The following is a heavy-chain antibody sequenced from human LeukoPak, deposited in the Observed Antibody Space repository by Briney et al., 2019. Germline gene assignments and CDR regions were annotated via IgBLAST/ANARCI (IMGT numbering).Heavy chain of an antibody. Sequence: SETLSITCTVSGGTISSYYWSWIRQPAGKRLEWIGRIYTSGSTNYNPSLKSRVTMSVDTSKNQFSLKLSSVTAADTAVYYCATTLAGAFDIWGQGTMVTVSS. CDR2: IYTSGST. V-gene: IGHV4-4*07. CDR1: GGTISSYY. CDR3: ATTLAGAFDI. J-gene: IGHJ3*02.